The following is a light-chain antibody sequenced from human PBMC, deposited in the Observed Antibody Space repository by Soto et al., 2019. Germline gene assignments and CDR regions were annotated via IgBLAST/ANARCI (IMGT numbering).Light chain of an antibody. J-gene: IGKJ5*01. CDR2: AAS. V-gene: IGKV1-9*01. Sequence: DVQLAQSPSSLSASVGDRVTITCRARQSINNYLNWYQQKPGKAPKLLIYAASTLQSGVPSRFSGSGSGTDFTLTISSLQPEDFATYYCQQLNSYPRSITFGQGTRLEIK. CDR1: QSINNY. CDR3: QQLNSYPRSIT.